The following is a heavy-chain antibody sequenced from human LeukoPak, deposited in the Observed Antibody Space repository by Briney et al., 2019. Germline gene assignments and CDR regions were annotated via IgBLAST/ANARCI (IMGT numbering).Heavy chain of an antibody. CDR2: ISSSGSTI. Sequence: GGSLRLSCAASGFTFSSYEMNWVRQAPGKGLEWVSYISSSGSTIYYADSVKGRFTISRDNAKNSLYLQMNSLRAEDTSVYYCVRDQGGAVSYWGQGTLVTVSS. D-gene: IGHD3-16*01. V-gene: IGHV3-48*03. CDR1: GFTFSSYE. J-gene: IGHJ4*02. CDR3: VRDQGGAVSY.